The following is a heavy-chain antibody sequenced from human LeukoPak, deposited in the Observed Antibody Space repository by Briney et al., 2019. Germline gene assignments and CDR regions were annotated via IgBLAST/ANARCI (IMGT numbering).Heavy chain of an antibody. Sequence: ASVKVSCKASGGTYSSYAISWVRQAPGQGLEWMGGIIPIFGTANYAQKFQGRVTITTDESTSTAYMELSSLRSEDTAVYYCASTNLGYCSSTSCYTGDYWGQGTLVTVSS. D-gene: IGHD2-2*02. J-gene: IGHJ4*02. CDR2: IIPIFGTA. V-gene: IGHV1-69*05. CDR3: ASTNLGYCSSTSCYTGDY. CDR1: GGTYSSYA.